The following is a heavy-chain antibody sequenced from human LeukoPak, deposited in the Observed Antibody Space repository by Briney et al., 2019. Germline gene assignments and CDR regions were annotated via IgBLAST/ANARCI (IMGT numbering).Heavy chain of an antibody. Sequence: GGSLRLSCAASGFTFSSYAMSWVRQAPGEGLEWVSAISGSGGSTYYADSVKGRFTISRDNAKNSLYLQMNSLRAEDTAIYYCAREKFLEWYAVAGTFGYFDYWGQGTLVTVSS. CDR1: GFTFSSYA. J-gene: IGHJ4*02. CDR2: ISGSGGST. V-gene: IGHV3-23*01. CDR3: AREKFLEWYAVAGTFGYFDY. D-gene: IGHD6-19*01.